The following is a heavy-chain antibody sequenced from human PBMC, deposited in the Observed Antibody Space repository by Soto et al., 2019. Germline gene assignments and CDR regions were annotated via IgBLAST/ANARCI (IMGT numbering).Heavy chain of an antibody. J-gene: IGHJ6*02. Sequence: EVQLVVSGGGLVQPGGSLRLSCAASGFTFSNYWMYWVRQAPGKGLVWVSRVNNDGTDTTHADSVKGRFTISRDNAENTLYLQMNSLRAEDTAVYHCARGGLQHALDVWGQGSTVTVSS. D-gene: IGHD6-13*01. V-gene: IGHV3-74*03. CDR3: ARGGLQHALDV. CDR1: GFTFSNYW. CDR2: VNNDGTDT.